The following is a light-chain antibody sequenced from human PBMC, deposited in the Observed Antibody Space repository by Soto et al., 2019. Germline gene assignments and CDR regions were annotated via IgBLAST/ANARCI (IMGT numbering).Light chain of an antibody. Sequence: QTVVTQEPSLTVSPGGTVTLTCGSSTGAVTSGHYPYWFQQKPGQAPRTLIYDTSNKHSWTPARFSGSLLGDKAALTLSGAQPEDEADYYCLLSYSGDFVFGTGTKVTVL. CDR1: TGAVTSGHY. CDR3: LLSYSGDFV. CDR2: DTS. J-gene: IGLJ1*01. V-gene: IGLV7-46*01.